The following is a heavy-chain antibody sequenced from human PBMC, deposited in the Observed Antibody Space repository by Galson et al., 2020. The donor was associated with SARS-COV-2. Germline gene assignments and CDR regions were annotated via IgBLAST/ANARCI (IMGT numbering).Heavy chain of an antibody. Sequence: GESLKISCAASGFTFSRCALHWVRQAPGKGLEWVAVISYDGRNKHYADSVKGRFTISRDNSKNTLYLQMNSLRPEDTAVYSCARDYYDSSGYSTNGMDVWGQGTTVTVSS. D-gene: IGHD3-22*01. CDR1: GFTFSRCA. CDR2: ISYDGRNK. CDR3: ARDYYDSSGYSTNGMDV. V-gene: IGHV3-30*04. J-gene: IGHJ6*02.